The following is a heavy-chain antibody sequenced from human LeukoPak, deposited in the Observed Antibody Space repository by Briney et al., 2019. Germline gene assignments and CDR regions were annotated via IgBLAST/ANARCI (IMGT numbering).Heavy chain of an antibody. CDR2: INPSGGST. CDR1: GYSFTGYY. D-gene: IGHD3-16*01. CDR3: ATGAGNSLGLYYFDY. Sequence: ASVKVSCKASGYSFTGYYMHWVRQAPGQGLEWMGIINPSGGSTSYAQKFQGRVTMTRDMSTSTAYMELSSLRSEDTAVYYCATGAGNSLGLYYFDYWGQGTLVTVSS. V-gene: IGHV1-46*01. J-gene: IGHJ4*02.